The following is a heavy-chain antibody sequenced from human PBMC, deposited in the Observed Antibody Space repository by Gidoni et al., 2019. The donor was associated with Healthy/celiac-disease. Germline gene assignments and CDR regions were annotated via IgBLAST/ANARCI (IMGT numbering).Heavy chain of an antibody. D-gene: IGHD5-12*01. Sequence: QVQLVESGGGVVQPGRSLRLSCAASGFTFSSYGMHWVRQAPGKGLEWVAVISYDGRNKYYADSVKGRFTISRDNSKNTLYLQMNSLRAEDTAVYYCAKFGGVDIVATANVEWGQGTLVTVSS. CDR1: GFTFSSYG. V-gene: IGHV3-30*18. J-gene: IGHJ4*02. CDR2: ISYDGRNK. CDR3: AKFGGVDIVATANVE.